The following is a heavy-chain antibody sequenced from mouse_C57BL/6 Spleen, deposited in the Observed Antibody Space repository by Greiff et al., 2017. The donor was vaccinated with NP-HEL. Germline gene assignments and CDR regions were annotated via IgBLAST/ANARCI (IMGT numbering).Heavy chain of an antibody. V-gene: IGHV7-3*03. D-gene: IGHD1-1*01. CDR1: GFTFTDYY. Sequence: EVKLVESGGGLVQPGGSLSLSCAASGFTFTDYYMSWVRQPPGKALEWLGFIRNKANGYTTEYSASVKGRFTISRDNSQSILYLQMNALRAEDSATYYCAKGYYYGSLYAMDYWGQGTSVTVSS. CDR3: AKGYYYGSLYAMDY. CDR2: IRNKANGYTT. J-gene: IGHJ4*01.